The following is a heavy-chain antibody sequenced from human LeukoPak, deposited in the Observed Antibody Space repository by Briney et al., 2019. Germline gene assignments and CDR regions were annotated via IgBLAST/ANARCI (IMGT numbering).Heavy chain of an antibody. V-gene: IGHV4-4*07. Sequence: SETLFLTCTVSGGSITGYYWNWVRQPAGKGLEWIGRIYSSGSINYNPSLKSRVTMSVDTSKNRFSLRLNSVTAADTAVYYCARGDNRTGYFGYWGQGTLVTVSS. CDR3: ARGDNRTGYFGY. CDR2: IYSSGSI. J-gene: IGHJ4*02. D-gene: IGHD3/OR15-3a*01. CDR1: GGSITGYY.